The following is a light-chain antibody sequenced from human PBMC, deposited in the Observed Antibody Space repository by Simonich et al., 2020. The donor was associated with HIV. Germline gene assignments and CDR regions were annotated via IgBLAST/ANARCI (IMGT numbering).Light chain of an antibody. CDR3: QQSYSTPQT. J-gene: IGKJ1*01. Sequence: DIQMTQSPSSLSASVGDRVTITCRASQSITNYLNCYQQKPGKAPKLLIYAASSLQSGVSSRFSGSGSGTDFTLTISSLQPEDFATYYCQQSYSTPQTFGQGTKVEIK. CDR2: AAS. V-gene: IGKV1-39*01. CDR1: QSITNY.